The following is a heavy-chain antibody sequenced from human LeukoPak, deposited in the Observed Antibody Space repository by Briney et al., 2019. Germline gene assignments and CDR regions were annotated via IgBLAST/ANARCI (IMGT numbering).Heavy chain of an antibody. V-gene: IGHV4-39*01. Sequence: SETLSLTCTVSGGSISSSSHYWGWIRQPPGKGLEWIGSIYYSGSTYDNPSLKSRVTISVDTSKNQFSLKLTAVTAADPALYYCARQSSYNSSRSLMGAFDIWGQGTMVSVSS. CDR2: IYYSGST. CDR3: ARQSSYNSSRSLMGAFDI. D-gene: IGHD3-22*01. CDR1: GGSISSSSHY. J-gene: IGHJ3*02.